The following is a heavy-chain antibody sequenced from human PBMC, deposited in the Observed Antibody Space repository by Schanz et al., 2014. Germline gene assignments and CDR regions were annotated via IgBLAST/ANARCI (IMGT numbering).Heavy chain of an antibody. V-gene: IGHV3-11*04. D-gene: IGHD4-17*01. J-gene: IGHJ4*02. CDR3: ARPRVDYGEVDY. Sequence: QVQLVESGGGLVKPGGSLRLSCAASGFTFSDYYMSWIRQAPGKGLEWVSALSGSGGSTYYADSVRGRFTISRDRFQNTLYLRMSSLRAEDTAVYYCARPRVDYGEVDYRGQGTLXTVSS. CDR2: LSGSGGST. CDR1: GFTFSDYY.